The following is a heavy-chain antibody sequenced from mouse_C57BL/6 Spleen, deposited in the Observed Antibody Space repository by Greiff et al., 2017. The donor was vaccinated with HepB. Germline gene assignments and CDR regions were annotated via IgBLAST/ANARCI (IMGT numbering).Heavy chain of an antibody. J-gene: IGHJ2*01. CDR3: ARGDFTTVVATDY. D-gene: IGHD1-1*01. CDR2: INPYNGGT. Sequence: EVQLQQSGPVLVKPGASVKMSCKASGYTFTDYYMNWVKQSHGKSLEWIGVINPYNGGTSYNQKFKGKATLTVDKSSSTAYMELNSLTSEDSAVYYGARGDFTTVVATDYWGQGTTLTVSS. CDR1: GYTFTDYY. V-gene: IGHV1-19*01.